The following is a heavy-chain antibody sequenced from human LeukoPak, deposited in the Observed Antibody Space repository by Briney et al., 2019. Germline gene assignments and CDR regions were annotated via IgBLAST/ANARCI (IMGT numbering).Heavy chain of an antibody. CDR3: AREGDGYNSPIDY. CDR1: GFTFSSYW. CDR2: IKQDGSEK. D-gene: IGHD5-24*01. Sequence: GGSLRLSCAASGFTFSSYWMSWVRQAPGKGLEWVANIKQDGSEKYYVDSVKGRFTISRDNAKNSLFLQMNSLRAEDTAVYYCAREGDGYNSPIDYWGQGTLVTVSS. J-gene: IGHJ4*02. V-gene: IGHV3-7*01.